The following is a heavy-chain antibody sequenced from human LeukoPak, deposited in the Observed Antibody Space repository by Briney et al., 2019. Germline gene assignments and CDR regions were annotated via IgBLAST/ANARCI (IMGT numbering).Heavy chain of an antibody. Sequence: QPGGSLRLSCAASGFTFSNYAMSWVRQAPGKGLEWVSTISGTGTTTFYADSVKGRFTISRDNSKNTLHLQMNSLRAEDTALYYCTRSTNYGGQHMNYLDSWGQGTLVTVSS. CDR1: GFTFSNYA. D-gene: IGHD4-23*01. J-gene: IGHJ4*02. V-gene: IGHV3-23*01. CDR2: ISGTGTTT. CDR3: TRSTNYGGQHMNYLDS.